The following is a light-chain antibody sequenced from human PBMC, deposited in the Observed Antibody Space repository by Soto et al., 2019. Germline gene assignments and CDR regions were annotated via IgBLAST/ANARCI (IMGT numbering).Light chain of an antibody. V-gene: IGKV1-5*01. Sequence: MQLTQSPPSLAVSVCDSVTLTCQASQDISNYLHWYQQKPGKAPKLLIYDSSSLESGVPSRFSGSGSGTEFRLTISTMQPDDFATYYCQQYDSFSVTFGQGTRLEIK. CDR2: DSS. CDR1: QDISNY. J-gene: IGKJ5*01. CDR3: QQYDSFSVT.